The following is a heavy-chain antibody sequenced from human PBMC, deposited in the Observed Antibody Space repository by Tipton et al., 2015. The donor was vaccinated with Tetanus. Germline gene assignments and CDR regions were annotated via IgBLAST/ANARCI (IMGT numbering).Heavy chain of an antibody. CDR1: GGSISSPDLY. CDR3: ARGVPYSTTMGSDWFDP. D-gene: IGHD2-2*01. CDR2: IYNSGRP. V-gene: IGHV4-39*02. J-gene: IGHJ5*02. Sequence: TLSLTCSVSGGSISSPDLYWAWIRQPPGKGLEWIGSIYNSGRPNFNPSLKSRVTMTVDTSKNQFSLKLGSVTVADTALYYCARGVPYSTTMGSDWFDPWGQGTLVTVSS.